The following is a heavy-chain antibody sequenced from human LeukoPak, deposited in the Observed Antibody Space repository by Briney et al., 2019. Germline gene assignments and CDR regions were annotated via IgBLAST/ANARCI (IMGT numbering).Heavy chain of an antibody. J-gene: IGHJ6*02. D-gene: IGHD4-17*01. V-gene: IGHV3-23*01. CDR1: GFTFSSYA. CDR3: AKGGSDDYGDYDGEIYYGMDV. Sequence: PGGSLRLSCAASGFTFSSYAMSWVRQAPGKGLEWVSAISGSGGSTYYADSVKGRFTISRDNSKNTLYLQMSSLRAEDTAVYYCAKGGSDDYGDYDGEIYYGMDVWGQGTTVTVSS. CDR2: ISGSGGST.